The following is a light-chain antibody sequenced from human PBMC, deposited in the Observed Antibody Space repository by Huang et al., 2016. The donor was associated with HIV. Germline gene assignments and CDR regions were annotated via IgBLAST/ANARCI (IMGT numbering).Light chain of an antibody. Sequence: EIVLTQSPGTLSVSPGERATLSCRASQSVSGAYLAWYQQRPGQAPRLLIYGASSRATGIPDSFSGSGSGTDFTLTISRLESEDFAVYYCQQYGSSPTFGQGTKVDIK. J-gene: IGKJ1*01. CDR1: QSVSGAY. V-gene: IGKV3-20*01. CDR2: GAS. CDR3: QQYGSSPT.